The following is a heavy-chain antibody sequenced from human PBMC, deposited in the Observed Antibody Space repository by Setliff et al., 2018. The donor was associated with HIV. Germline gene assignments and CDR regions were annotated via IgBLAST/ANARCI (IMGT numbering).Heavy chain of an antibody. J-gene: IGHJ4*01. D-gene: IGHD2-15*01. V-gene: IGHV3-23*01. Sequence: PGGSLRLSCAASGFPFNTYAMSWVRQAPGKGLEWVSVISGSGGSTFYADSVKGRFTISRDNSKNTLYLQMNRLRVEDTAVYYCAKDGISGGAYPPYYFDYWGHGTLVTVSS. CDR1: GFPFNTYA. CDR2: ISGSGGST. CDR3: AKDGISGGAYPPYYFDY.